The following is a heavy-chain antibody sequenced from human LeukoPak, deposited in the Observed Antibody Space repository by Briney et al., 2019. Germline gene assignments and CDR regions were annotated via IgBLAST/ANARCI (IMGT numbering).Heavy chain of an antibody. J-gene: IGHJ1*01. Sequence: SETLSLTCTVSGGSISRYYWSWIRQPPGKGLEWIGYIYHSGSTNYNPSLQSRVTISVDTSKNQFSLNLNSVTAADTAVYYCARGGAARLHFQNWGQGTLVTVS. V-gene: IGHV4-59*01. D-gene: IGHD6-6*01. CDR2: IYHSGST. CDR3: ARGGAARLHFQN. CDR1: GGSISRYY.